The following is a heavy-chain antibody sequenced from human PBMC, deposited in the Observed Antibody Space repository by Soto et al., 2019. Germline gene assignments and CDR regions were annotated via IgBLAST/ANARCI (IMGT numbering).Heavy chain of an antibody. J-gene: IGHJ3*01. CDR1: GLTVSGTKY. D-gene: IGHD1-1*01. V-gene: IGHV3-53*01. CDR2: LYDVFGS. CDR3: ASWHEREHAYDV. Sequence: DVHLVESGGGLIQPGESLRLSCAAFGLTVSGTKYVAWVRQAPGKGLEWVSALYDVFGSFYADSVKGRFTTSSARSKSTVYLQMNDLRPDDTAVYYCASWHEREHAYDVWGQGTTVIVSS.